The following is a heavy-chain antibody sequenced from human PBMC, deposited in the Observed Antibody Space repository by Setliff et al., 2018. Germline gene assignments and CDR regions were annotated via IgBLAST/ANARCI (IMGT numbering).Heavy chain of an antibody. CDR1: GFPFSIYS. Sequence: NPGGSLRLSCAASGFPFSIYSMHWVRQAPGKGLEWVSSISPSSFHIYYVDSVKGRFTISRDNAKNSLYLQMNSLRADDTAVYYCARSPANGGHDAFDIWGQGTMVTVS. V-gene: IGHV3-21*01. J-gene: IGHJ3*02. D-gene: IGHD6-25*01. CDR3: ARSPANGGHDAFDI. CDR2: ISPSSFHI.